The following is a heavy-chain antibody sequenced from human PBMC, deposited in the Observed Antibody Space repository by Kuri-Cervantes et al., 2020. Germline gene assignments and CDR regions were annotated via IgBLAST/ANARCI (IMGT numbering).Heavy chain of an antibody. CDR2: INSDGSST. CDR1: GFTFSSYW. J-gene: IGHJ6*02. V-gene: IGHV3-74*01. CDR3: ATTTSYYYYYGMDV. D-gene: IGHD1-26*01. Sequence: GGSLRLSCAASGFTFSSYWMHWVRQAPGKGLVWVSRINSDGSSTSYADSVKGRFTISRDNAKNTLYLQMNSLRVEDAAVYYCATTTSYYYYYGMDVWGQGTTVTVSS.